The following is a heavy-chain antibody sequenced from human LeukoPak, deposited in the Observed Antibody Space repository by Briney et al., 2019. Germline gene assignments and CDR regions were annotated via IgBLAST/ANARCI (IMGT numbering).Heavy chain of an antibody. V-gene: IGHV4-4*02. CDR2: IYHSGST. CDR3: ARARGSTSNPYYYYYMDV. J-gene: IGHJ6*03. CDR1: GGSISSSNW. D-gene: IGHD2-2*01. Sequence: SGTLSLTCAVSGGSISSSNWWSWVRQPPGKGLEWIGEIYHSGSTNYNPSLKSRVTISVDKSKNQFSLKLSSVTAADTAVYYCARARGSTSNPYYYYYMDVWGKGTTVTVSS.